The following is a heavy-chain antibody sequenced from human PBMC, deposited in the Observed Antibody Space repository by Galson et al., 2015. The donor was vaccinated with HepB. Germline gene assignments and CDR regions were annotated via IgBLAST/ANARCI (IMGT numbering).Heavy chain of an antibody. J-gene: IGHJ4*02. CDR1: GFTFSSYA. Sequence: SLRLSCAASGFTFSSYAMHWVRQAPGRGLEWVAVISYDGSNEYYADSVKGRFTISRDNSKNTLYLQMNSLRAEDTAVYYCARDQYYYDSSGYYWGQRFDYWGQGTLVTVSS. CDR3: ARDQYYYDSSGYYWGQRFDY. CDR2: ISYDGSNE. V-gene: IGHV3-30*04. D-gene: IGHD3-22*01.